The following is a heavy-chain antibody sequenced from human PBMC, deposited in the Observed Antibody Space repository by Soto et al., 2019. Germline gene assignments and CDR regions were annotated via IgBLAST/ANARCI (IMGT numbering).Heavy chain of an antibody. Sequence: SETLSLTCAVSGASVRSYHWSWIRQAAGKGLEWIGYISRLDNPYFHPSFKSRVTMSIDRSRNQFYLNLSSMTAADRAVYYCARGAGYDPFDYWGQGVMVTVSS. V-gene: IGHV4-59*04. CDR3: ARGAGYDPFDY. J-gene: IGHJ4*02. D-gene: IGHD5-12*01. CDR1: GASVRSYH. CDR2: ISRLDNP.